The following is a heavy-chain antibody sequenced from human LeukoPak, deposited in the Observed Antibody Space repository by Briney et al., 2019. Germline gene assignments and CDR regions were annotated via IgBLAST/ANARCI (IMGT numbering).Heavy chain of an antibody. CDR3: ARCLTDLIAVAGMIDY. CDR1: GGSISSSSYY. V-gene: IGHV4-39*01. CDR2: IYYSGST. D-gene: IGHD6-19*01. Sequence: SETLSLTCTVSGGSISSSSYYWGWTRQPPGKGLEWIGSIYYSGSTYYNPSLKSRVTISVDTSKNQFSLKLSSVTAADTAVYYCARCLTDLIAVAGMIDYWGQGTLVTVSS. J-gene: IGHJ4*02.